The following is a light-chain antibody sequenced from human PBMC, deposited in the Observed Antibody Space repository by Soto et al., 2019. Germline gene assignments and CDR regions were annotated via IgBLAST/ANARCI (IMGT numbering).Light chain of an antibody. CDR1: QSVSSY. Sequence: EIVLTQSPATLSLTTGERATLSCRASQSVSSYLAWYQQKPGQAPRLLIYDASNRATGIPARFSGSGSGTDFTLTISSLEPVDFAVYYCQQRSNWPSLTFGGGTKVEIK. J-gene: IGKJ4*01. CDR2: DAS. V-gene: IGKV3-11*01. CDR3: QQRSNWPSLT.